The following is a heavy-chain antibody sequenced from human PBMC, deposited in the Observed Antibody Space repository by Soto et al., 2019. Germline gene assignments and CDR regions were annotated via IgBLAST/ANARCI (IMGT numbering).Heavy chain of an antibody. Sequence: PSETLSLTCTVSGGSISSGDYYWSWIRQPPGKGLEWIGYIYCSGSTYYNPSLKSRVTISVDTSKNQFSLKLSSVTAADTAVYYCARDQIVATTYENWFDHWGQGILVTVSS. J-gene: IGHJ5*02. CDR2: IYCSGST. D-gene: IGHD5-12*01. V-gene: IGHV4-30-4*01. CDR3: ARDQIVATTYENWFDH. CDR1: GGSISSGDYY.